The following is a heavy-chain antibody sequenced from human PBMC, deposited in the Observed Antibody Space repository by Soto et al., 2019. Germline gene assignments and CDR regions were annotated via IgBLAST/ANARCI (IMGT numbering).Heavy chain of an antibody. CDR3: ASAPGHCSSTSCYFLGSDY. Sequence: QVQLQQWGAGLLKPSETLSLTCAVYGGSFSGYYWSWIRQPPGKGLEWIGEINHSGSTNYNPSLKSRVTISVDTSRNPFSLKLSSVTAADTAVYYCASAPGHCSSTSCYFLGSDYWGQGTLVTVSS. CDR1: GGSFSGYY. CDR2: INHSGST. V-gene: IGHV4-34*01. J-gene: IGHJ4*02. D-gene: IGHD2-2*01.